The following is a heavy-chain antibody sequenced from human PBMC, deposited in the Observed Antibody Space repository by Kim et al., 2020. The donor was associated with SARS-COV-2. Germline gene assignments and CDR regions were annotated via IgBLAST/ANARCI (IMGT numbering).Heavy chain of an antibody. CDR3: ARGNGYAGRFDP. J-gene: IGHJ5*02. V-gene: IGHV3-21*01. D-gene: IGHD5-18*01. CDR2: ISSSGTYI. CDR1: GFTFRSYA. Sequence: LSLTCAASGFTFRSYAMNWVRQAPGKGLEWVSSISSSGTYIYYADSVKGRFTISRDNAKNSLYLQMNSLRAEDTAVFYCARGNGYAGRFDPWGQGTLVTVSS.